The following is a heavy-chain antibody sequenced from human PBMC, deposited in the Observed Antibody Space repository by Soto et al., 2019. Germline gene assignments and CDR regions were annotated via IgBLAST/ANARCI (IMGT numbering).Heavy chain of an antibody. Sequence: GGSLRLSCAASGFTFSSYSMNWVRQAPGKGLEWVSYISSSSTIYYADSVKGRFTISRDNAKNSLYLQMNSLRAEDTAVYYCARDKTAGSTYYYGSGSYYNGGNIWGQGTMVTVSS. CDR3: ARDKTAGSTYYYGSGSYYNGGNI. CDR2: ISSSSTI. J-gene: IGHJ3*02. CDR1: GFTFSSYS. D-gene: IGHD3-10*01. V-gene: IGHV3-48*01.